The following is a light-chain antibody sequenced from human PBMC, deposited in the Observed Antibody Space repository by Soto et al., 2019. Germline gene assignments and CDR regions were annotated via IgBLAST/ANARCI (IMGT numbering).Light chain of an antibody. CDR2: EVA. V-gene: IGLV2-14*02. Sequence: QSVLTQPASVSGSPGQSITISCAGTSSDIGSHNLVSWYQHRPDKAPKLLIYEVADRPSGVSDRFSGFKSGNTASLTISGLRAEDEADYYCSSYTSITTYVFGTGTKVTVL. CDR1: SSDIGSHNL. CDR3: SSYTSITTYV. J-gene: IGLJ1*01.